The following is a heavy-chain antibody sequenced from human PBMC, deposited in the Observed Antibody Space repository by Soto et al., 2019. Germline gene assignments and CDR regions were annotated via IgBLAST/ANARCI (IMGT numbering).Heavy chain of an antibody. D-gene: IGHD5-12*01. CDR3: AKVAPFLRLHQNYFDY. V-gene: IGHV3-23*01. Sequence: EVQLLESGGGLVQPGGSLRLSCAASGFTFSSYAMSWVRQAPGKGLEWVSAISGSGGSTYYADSVKGRFTISRDNSKNPLYLQMNSLRAEDTAVYYCAKVAPFLRLHQNYFDYWGQGTLVTVSS. J-gene: IGHJ4*02. CDR1: GFTFSSYA. CDR2: ISGSGGST.